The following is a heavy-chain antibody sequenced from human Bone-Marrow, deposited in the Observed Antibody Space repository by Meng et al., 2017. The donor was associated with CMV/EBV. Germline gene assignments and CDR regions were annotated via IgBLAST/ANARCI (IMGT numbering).Heavy chain of an antibody. V-gene: IGHV3-21*01. CDR3: ARDHARRVLGVPLLGGDY. J-gene: IGHJ4*02. CDR2: IGGSSTSA. CDR1: GFTLSTST. Sequence: GGSLRLSCVASGFTLSTSTINWVRQAPGKGLEWVSSIGGSSTSADYADSVKGRFTLSRDDSKNSLSLQMNSLRVDDTAVYYGARDHARRVLGVPLLGGDYWGQGTLVTVSS. D-gene: IGHD3-16*01.